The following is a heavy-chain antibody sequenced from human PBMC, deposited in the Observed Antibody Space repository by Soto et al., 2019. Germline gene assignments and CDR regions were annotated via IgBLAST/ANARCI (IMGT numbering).Heavy chain of an antibody. CDR2: ISSASSAI. CDR1: GFTFSSYH. Sequence: GGSLRLSCAASGFTFSSYHTDWVHQAPGKGLEWVSYISSASSAIYYADSVKGRFTISRDNAKNSLFLQMNSLRAEDTAVYYCARDLMGYAMDVWGQGTTVTVSS. J-gene: IGHJ6*02. D-gene: IGHD2-8*01. V-gene: IGHV3-48*03. CDR3: ARDLMGYAMDV.